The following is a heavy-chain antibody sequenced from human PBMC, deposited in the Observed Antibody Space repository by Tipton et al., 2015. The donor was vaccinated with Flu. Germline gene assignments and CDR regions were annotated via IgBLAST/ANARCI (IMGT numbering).Heavy chain of an antibody. CDR2: INHSGST. V-gene: IGHV4-34*01. Sequence: LRLSCTVSGGFVSSYFWTWIRQTPGKGLEWIGEINHSGSTNYNPSLKSRVTLSVDTSKNQFSLKLSSVTAADTAVYYCARVTTQVFGGDAFDIWGQGTMVTVSS. D-gene: IGHD3-10*01. CDR3: ARVTTQVFGGDAFDI. J-gene: IGHJ3*02. CDR1: GGFVSSYF.